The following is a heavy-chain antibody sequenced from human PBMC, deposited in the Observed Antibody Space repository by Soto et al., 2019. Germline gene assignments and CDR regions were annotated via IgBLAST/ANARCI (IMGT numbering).Heavy chain of an antibody. D-gene: IGHD3-22*01. J-gene: IGHJ6*02. CDR1: GGSISSGDYY. CDR3: ARVITMIVVVIGTEYYYYGMDV. Sequence: PSETLSLTCTVSGGSISSGDYYWSWIRQPPGKGLEWIGYIYYSGSTYYNPSLKSRVTISVDTSKNQFSLKLSSVTAADTAVYYCARVITMIVVVIGTEYYYYGMDVWGQGTTVTVSS. V-gene: IGHV4-30-4*01. CDR2: IYYSGST.